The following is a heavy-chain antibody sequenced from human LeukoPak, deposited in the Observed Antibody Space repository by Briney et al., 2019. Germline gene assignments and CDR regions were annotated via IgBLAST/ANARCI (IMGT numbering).Heavy chain of an antibody. J-gene: IGHJ4*02. V-gene: IGHV3-15*01. CDR1: GFTFSNAW. D-gene: IGHD1-26*01. Sequence: PGGSLRLSCAASGFTFSNAWMSWVRQAPGKGLEWVGRIKSETDGGTTDYAAPVKGRFTISRDDSKNTLYLQMNSLKTEDTAVYYCTTDPGIVGATPFDYWGQGTLVTVSS. CDR2: IKSETDGGTT. CDR3: TTDPGIVGATPFDY.